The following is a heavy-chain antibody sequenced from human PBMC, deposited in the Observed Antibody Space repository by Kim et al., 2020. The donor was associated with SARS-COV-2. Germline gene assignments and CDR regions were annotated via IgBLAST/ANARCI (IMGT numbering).Heavy chain of an antibody. CDR2: ISKDGRNK. CDR1: GFTFSSYD. CDR3: ASWKGYASDWWGPFDY. Sequence: GGSLRLSCAASGFTFSSYDIHWVRQAPGKGLEWVAVISKDGRNKYYADSVKGRFTISRDNSKNTLYLQMNSLRADDTAVYYCASWKGYASDWWGPFDYWGQGTLVNVSS. D-gene: IGHD6-19*01. V-gene: IGHV3-30*03. J-gene: IGHJ4*02.